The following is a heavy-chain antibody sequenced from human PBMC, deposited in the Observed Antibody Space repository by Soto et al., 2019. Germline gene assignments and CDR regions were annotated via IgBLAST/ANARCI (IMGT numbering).Heavy chain of an antibody. CDR2: ISSSSSTI. J-gene: IGHJ5*02. CDR3: ARHPERIAEIGWFDP. CDR1: GFTFSSYS. Sequence: EVQLVESGGGLVQPGGSLRLSCAASGFTFSSYSMNWVRQAPGKGLEWVSYISSSSSTIYYADSVKGRFTISRDNAKNSLSLQLNRLRAADTAVYYCARHPERIAEIGWFDPWGQGTLVTVSS. D-gene: IGHD6-13*01. V-gene: IGHV3-48*01.